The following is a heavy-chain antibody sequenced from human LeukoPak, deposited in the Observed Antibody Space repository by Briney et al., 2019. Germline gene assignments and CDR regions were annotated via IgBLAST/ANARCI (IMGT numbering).Heavy chain of an antibody. D-gene: IGHD3-10*01. CDR3: AESYTMVEGVTDFDY. CDR2: IRYDGSNK. Sequence: GGSLRLSCAASGFTFSNYAMHWVRQAPGKGLEWVAFIRYDGSNKYYADSVKGRFTISRDNSKNTLDLQMNSLRAEDTAVYYCAESYTMVEGVTDFDYWGQGTLVTVSS. J-gene: IGHJ4*02. CDR1: GFTFSNYA. V-gene: IGHV3-30*02.